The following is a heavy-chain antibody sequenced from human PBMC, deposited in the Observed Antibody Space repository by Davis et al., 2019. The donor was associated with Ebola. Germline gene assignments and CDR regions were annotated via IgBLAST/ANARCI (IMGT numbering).Heavy chain of an antibody. V-gene: IGHV3-30-3*01. CDR3: ARKSGFRELFDY. CDR1: GFTFSSYA. D-gene: IGHD3-10*01. Sequence: PGGSLRLSCAASGFTFSSYAMHWVRQAPGKGLEWVAVISYDGSNKYYADSVKGRFTISRDNSKNTLYLQMNSLRAEDTAVYYCARKSGFRELFDYWGQGTLVTVSS. CDR2: ISYDGSNK. J-gene: IGHJ4*02.